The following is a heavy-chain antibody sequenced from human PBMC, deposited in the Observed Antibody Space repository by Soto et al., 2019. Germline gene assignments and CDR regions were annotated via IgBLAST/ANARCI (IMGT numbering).Heavy chain of an antibody. CDR3: ARERTSKGGMGI. V-gene: IGHV3-23*01. Sequence: GGSLRLSCAASGFTFSSYAMSWVRQAPGKGLEWVSAISGSGGSTYYTDSVKGRFTISRDDSKNTLYLEMHSLTADDTAVYYCARERTSKGGMGIWGQGTTVTVSS. CDR1: GFTFSSYA. J-gene: IGHJ6*02. CDR2: ISGSGGST.